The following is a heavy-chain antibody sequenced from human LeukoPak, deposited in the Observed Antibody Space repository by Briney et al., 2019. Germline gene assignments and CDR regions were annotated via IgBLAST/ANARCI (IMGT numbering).Heavy chain of an antibody. J-gene: IGHJ3*02. D-gene: IGHD3-10*01. Sequence: PSETLSLTCAVYGGSFSGYYWSWIRQPPGKGREWIGEINHSGSTNYNPSLKSRVTISVDTSKNQFSLKLSSVTAADTAVYYCALGDPTESDAFDIWGQGTMVTVSS. CDR1: GGSFSGYY. CDR2: INHSGST. V-gene: IGHV4-34*01. CDR3: ALGDPTESDAFDI.